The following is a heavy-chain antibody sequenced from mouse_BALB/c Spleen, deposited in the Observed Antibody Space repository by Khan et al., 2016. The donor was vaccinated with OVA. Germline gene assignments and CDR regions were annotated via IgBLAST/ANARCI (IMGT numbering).Heavy chain of an antibody. CDR2: IAPGCGST. CDR1: GYTFTSYW. Sequence: DLVKPGASVKLSCKASGYTFTSYWINWVKQRPGQGLEWIGRIAPGCGSTDYNEMFKGKATLTVDTSSSTAYIQCNSLSSEDSAVYFCARRLYYFDYWAKAPLSQSP. V-gene: IGHV1S41*01. CDR3: ARRLYYFDY. J-gene: IGHJ2*01.